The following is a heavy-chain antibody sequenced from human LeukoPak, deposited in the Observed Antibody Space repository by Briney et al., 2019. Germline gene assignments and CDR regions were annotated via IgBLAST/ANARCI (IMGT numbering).Heavy chain of an antibody. CDR3: TTDPVATIAFYFDY. CDR2: IKSKTDGGTT. V-gene: IGHV3-15*01. Sequence: GGSPRLSCAASGFTFSNAWMSWVRQAPGKGLEWVGRIKSKTDGGTTDYAAPVKGRFTISRDDSKNTLYLQMNSLKTEDTAVYYCTTDPVATIAFYFDYWGQGTLVTVSS. CDR1: GFTFSNAW. D-gene: IGHD5-12*01. J-gene: IGHJ4*02.